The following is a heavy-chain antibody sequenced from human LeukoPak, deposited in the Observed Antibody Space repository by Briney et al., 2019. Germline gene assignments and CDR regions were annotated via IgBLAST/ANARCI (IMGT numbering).Heavy chain of an antibody. D-gene: IGHD3-10*01. CDR3: ARGGYGSGSYYPYFDY. Sequence: SETLSLTCAVSGFSISSGGYSWRWIRQPPGKGLEWIVYIYHSGSTYYNPSLKSRVTISVDRSKNQFSLKLSSVTAADTAVYYCARGGYGSGSYYPYFDYWGQGTLVTVSS. J-gene: IGHJ4*02. V-gene: IGHV4-30-2*01. CDR1: GFSISSGGYS. CDR2: IYHSGST.